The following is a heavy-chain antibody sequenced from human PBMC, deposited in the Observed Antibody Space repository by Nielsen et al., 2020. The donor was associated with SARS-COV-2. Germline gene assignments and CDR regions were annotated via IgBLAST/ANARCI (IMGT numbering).Heavy chain of an antibody. J-gene: IGHJ4*02. V-gene: IGHV1-18*01. D-gene: IGHD2-21*02. CDR3: ARVWCGGDCYSPYFDY. CDR1: GGTFSSYG. CDR2: ISAYNGNT. Sequence: ASVKVSCKASGGTFSSYGISWVRQAPGQGLEWMGWISAYNGNTNYAQKLQGRVTMTTDTSTSTAYMELRSLRSDDTAVYYCARVWCGGDCYSPYFDYWGQGTLVTVSS.